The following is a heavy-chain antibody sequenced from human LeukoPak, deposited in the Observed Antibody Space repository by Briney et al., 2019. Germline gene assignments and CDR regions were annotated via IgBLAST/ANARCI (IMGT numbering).Heavy chain of an antibody. CDR1: GGSISSYY. Sequence: PSETLSLTCTVSGGSISSYYWSWIRQPAGKGLEWIGRIYTSGSTNYNPSLKSRVTMSVDTSKNQFSLKLSSVTAADTAVYYCARDRYYYDSSGPVGEYYFDYWGQGTLVTVSS. D-gene: IGHD3-22*01. CDR3: ARDRYYYDSSGPVGEYYFDY. J-gene: IGHJ4*02. V-gene: IGHV4-4*07. CDR2: IYTSGST.